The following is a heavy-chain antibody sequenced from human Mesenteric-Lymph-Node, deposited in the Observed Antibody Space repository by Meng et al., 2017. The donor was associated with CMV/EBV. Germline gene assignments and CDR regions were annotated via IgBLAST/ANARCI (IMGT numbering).Heavy chain of an antibody. D-gene: IGHD4-17*01. CDR1: GVSFSYYY. CDR3: ASTYSDPSYYFDS. Sequence: CAVYGVSFSYYYWSWIRQPPGKGLEWIGDINHSGNTNFNPSLKSRVSISVGTSKRQLSLKLTSVTAAGTAVYYCASTYSDPSYYFDSWGQGILVTVSS. CDR2: INHSGNT. V-gene: IGHV4-34*01. J-gene: IGHJ4*02.